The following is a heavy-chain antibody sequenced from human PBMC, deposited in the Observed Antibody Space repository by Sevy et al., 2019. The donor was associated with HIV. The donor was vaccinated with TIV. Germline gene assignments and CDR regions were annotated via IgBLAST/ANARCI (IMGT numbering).Heavy chain of an antibody. V-gene: IGHV3-73*01. J-gene: IGHJ4*02. CDR2: IRSKPNNYAT. D-gene: IGHD1-26*01. CDR3: TRWRGGELDYFDY. CDR1: GFTFSGSA. Sequence: GGSLRLSCAASGFTFSGSAIHWVRQASGKGLEWVGRIRSKPNNYATSYAASLRGRFTISRDDSKDTAYLQMNSLKTEDTAVYYCTRWRGGELDYFDYWGQGTLVTVSS.